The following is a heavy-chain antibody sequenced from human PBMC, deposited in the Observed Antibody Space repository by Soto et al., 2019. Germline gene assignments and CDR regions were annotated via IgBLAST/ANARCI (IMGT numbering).Heavy chain of an antibody. CDR1: GGTFSSYA. J-gene: IGHJ4*02. CDR2: IIRIFHTS. Sequence: QVQLVQSGAEVKKPGSSVKVSCKASGGTFSSYAFSWVRQAPGQGLEWMGGIIRIFHTSTYAQKFQGRVTITADGSTSTAYMELISLRSDDTAVYYCVHRRDGYNSAFFDYWGQGTLVTVSS. D-gene: IGHD5-12*01. CDR3: VHRRDGYNSAFFDY. V-gene: IGHV1-69*01.